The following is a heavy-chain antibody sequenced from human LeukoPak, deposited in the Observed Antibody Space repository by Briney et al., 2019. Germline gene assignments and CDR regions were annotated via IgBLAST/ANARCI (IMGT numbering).Heavy chain of an antibody. CDR1: GGSFSGYY. CDR2: INHSGST. Sequence: SETLSLTCAVYGGSFSGYYWSWVRQPPEKGLEWIGEINHSGSTNYNPSLKSRVTISVDTSKNQFSLKLSSVTAADTAVYYCARTGGPTYKSSWFIWGQGTMVTVSS. V-gene: IGHV4-34*01. CDR3: ARTGGPTYKSSWFI. D-gene: IGHD6-13*01. J-gene: IGHJ3*02.